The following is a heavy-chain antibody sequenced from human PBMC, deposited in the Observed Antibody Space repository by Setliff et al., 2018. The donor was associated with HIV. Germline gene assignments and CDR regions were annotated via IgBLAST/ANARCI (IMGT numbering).Heavy chain of an antibody. CDR1: GGSISGYY. CDR3: VRVLGDYYYYMDV. J-gene: IGHJ6*03. V-gene: IGHV4-59*01. D-gene: IGHD3-10*01. CDR2: SYYSGNT. Sequence: SETLSLTCTVSGGSISGYYWSWIRQPPGKGLEWIGYSYYSGNTQYSPSLNGRATISVDTSNNQFTLKLTSVTPADTAVYYCVRVLGDYYYYMDVWGKGTMVTVSS.